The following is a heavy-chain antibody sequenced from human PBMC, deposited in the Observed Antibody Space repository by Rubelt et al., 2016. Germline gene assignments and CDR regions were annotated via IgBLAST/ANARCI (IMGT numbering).Heavy chain of an antibody. CDR2: MFYSGTT. V-gene: IGHV4-39*07. Sequence: QLQLHESGPGLVKPSETLSLTCTVSGGSIGSSSYYWRWVRQPPGKGLEWIGSMFYSGTTFYNPSPKSRVSISVDTAKNQFSLKLYSVTAADTAVYYCTRETTSPDWGKGTLVTVSS. J-gene: IGHJ4*02. CDR1: GGSIGSSSYY. D-gene: IGHD2-2*01. CDR3: TRETTSPD.